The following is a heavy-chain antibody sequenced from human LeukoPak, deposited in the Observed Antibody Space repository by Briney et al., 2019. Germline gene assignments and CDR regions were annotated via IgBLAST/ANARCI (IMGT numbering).Heavy chain of an antibody. CDR2: MNPNSGNT. J-gene: IGHJ4*02. CDR1: GYTFTSYD. Sequence: ASVKVSCRASGYTFTSYDINWVRQATGQGLEWMGWMNPNSGNTGYAQKFQGRVTMTRNTSISTAYMELSSLRSEDTAVYYCARGLGVPAAPPYYFDYWGQGTLVTVSS. D-gene: IGHD2-2*01. V-gene: IGHV1-8*01. CDR3: ARGLGVPAAPPYYFDY.